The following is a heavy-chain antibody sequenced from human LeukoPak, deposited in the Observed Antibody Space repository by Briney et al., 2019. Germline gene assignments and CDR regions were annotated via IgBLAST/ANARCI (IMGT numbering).Heavy chain of an antibody. Sequence: SETLSLTCTVSGGSINGYYWTWIRQPPGKGLEWIGYISDSGSTNYSPPLKSRVTMSVDSSNTEFSLRLNSVTAADTAVYYCARVFRGAVTSNWFDPWGQGTLVTVSS. CDR3: ARVFRGAVTSNWFDP. V-gene: IGHV4-59*01. D-gene: IGHD4-17*01. J-gene: IGHJ5*02. CDR1: GGSINGYY. CDR2: ISDSGST.